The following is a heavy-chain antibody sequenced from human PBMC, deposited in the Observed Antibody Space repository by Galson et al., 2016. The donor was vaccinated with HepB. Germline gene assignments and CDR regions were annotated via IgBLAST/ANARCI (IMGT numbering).Heavy chain of an antibody. Sequence: CKASGGTFNSYAISWVRQAPGPGPEWMGGIIPFFGTPNYAQHFQGRVTITADESTNTVYMDLSGLISEDTAVYYCARGTYSSSWLFEYWGQGTLVTVSS. V-gene: IGHV1-69*01. CDR2: IIPFFGTP. CDR1: GGTFNSYA. CDR3: ARGTYSSSWLFEY. J-gene: IGHJ4*02. D-gene: IGHD6-13*01.